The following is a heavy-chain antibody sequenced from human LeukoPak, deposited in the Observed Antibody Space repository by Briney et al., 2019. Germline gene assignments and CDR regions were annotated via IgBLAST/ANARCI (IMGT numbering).Heavy chain of an antibody. D-gene: IGHD1-26*01. Sequence: GGTLRLSCAASGFTFNIYDMTWVRQAPGKGLEWVSTISGSGTNTYHADSVKGRFTISRDNSKNTLYLQMNSLRAEDTAIYYCAKEYTGTFSPFPSYFDNWGQGTLVTVSS. V-gene: IGHV3-23*01. CDR2: ISGSGTNT. J-gene: IGHJ4*02. CDR1: GFTFNIYD. CDR3: AKEYTGTFSPFPSYFDN.